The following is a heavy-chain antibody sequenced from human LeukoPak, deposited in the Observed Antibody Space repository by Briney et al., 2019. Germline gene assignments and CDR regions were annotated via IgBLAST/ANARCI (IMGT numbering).Heavy chain of an antibody. Sequence: SSETLSLTCAVHGGSFSGYYWSWIRQPPGKGLEWIGEINHSGSTNYNPSLKSRVTISVDTSKNQFSLKLSSVAAADTAVYYCARVGSGSYPYYFDYWGQGTLVTVSS. V-gene: IGHV4-34*01. CDR2: INHSGST. J-gene: IGHJ4*02. D-gene: IGHD1-26*01. CDR1: GGSFSGYY. CDR3: ARVGSGSYPYYFDY.